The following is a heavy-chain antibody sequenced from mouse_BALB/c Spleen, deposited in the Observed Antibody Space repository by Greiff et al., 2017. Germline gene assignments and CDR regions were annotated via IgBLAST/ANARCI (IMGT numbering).Heavy chain of an antibody. CDR2: ISSGGSYT. J-gene: IGHJ1*01. CDR3: AKGKYGNHLYWYFDV. CDR1: GFTFSSYA. V-gene: IGHV5-9-4*01. Sequence: EVKLVESGGGLVKPGGSLKLSCAASGFTFSSYAMSWVRQSPEKRLEWVAEISSGGSYTYYPDTVTGRFTISRDNAKNTLYLEMSSLRSEDTAMYYCAKGKYGNHLYWYFDVWGAGTTVTVSS. D-gene: IGHD2-10*02.